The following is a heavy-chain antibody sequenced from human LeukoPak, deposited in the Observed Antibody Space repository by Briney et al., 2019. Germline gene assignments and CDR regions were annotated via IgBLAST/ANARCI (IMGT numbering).Heavy chain of an antibody. CDR2: ISGSGGST. CDR3: AKGIGRCSSTSCYAALDY. CDR1: GFTFSSYV. V-gene: IGHV3-23*01. D-gene: IGHD2-2*01. Sequence: GGTLRLSCAASGFTFSSYVMSWVRQAPGKGLEWVSAISGSGGSTYYADSAKGRFTISRDNSKNTLYLQMNSLRAEDTAVYSCAKGIGRCSSTSCYAALDYWGQGTLVTVSS. J-gene: IGHJ4*02.